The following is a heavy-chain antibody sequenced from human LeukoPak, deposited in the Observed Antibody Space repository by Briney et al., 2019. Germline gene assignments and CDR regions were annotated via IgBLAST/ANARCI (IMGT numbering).Heavy chain of an antibody. V-gene: IGHV3-48*02. D-gene: IGHD3-10*01. CDR3: ARSPGLLWFGEGFDY. Sequence: PGGSLRLSCAASGFTFSSYSMNWVRQAPGKGLEWVSYISSSSSTIYYADSVKGRFTISRDNAKNSLYLQMNSLRDEDTAVYYCARSPGLLWFGEGFDYWGQGTLVTVSS. CDR2: ISSSSSTI. CDR1: GFTFSSYS. J-gene: IGHJ4*02.